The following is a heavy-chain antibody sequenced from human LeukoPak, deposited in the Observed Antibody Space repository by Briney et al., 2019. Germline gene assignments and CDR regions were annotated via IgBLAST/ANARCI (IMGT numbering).Heavy chain of an antibody. V-gene: IGHV3-23*01. Sequence: GSLRLSCAASGFTFSSYAMSWVRQAPGKGLEWVSAISGSGGSTYYADSVKGRFTISRDNSKNTLYLQMNSLRAEDTAVYYCAKDLGGSSWYGSYYFDYLGQGTLVTVSS. CDR1: GFTFSSYA. J-gene: IGHJ4*02. CDR3: AKDLGGSSWYGSYYFDY. D-gene: IGHD6-13*01. CDR2: ISGSGGST.